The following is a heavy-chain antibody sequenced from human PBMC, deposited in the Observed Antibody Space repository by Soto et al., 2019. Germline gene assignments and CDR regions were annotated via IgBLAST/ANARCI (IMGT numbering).Heavy chain of an antibody. CDR2: ISFSGSTI. CDR1: GFRVCNYE. V-gene: IGHV3-48*03. J-gene: IGHJ6*02. Sequence: PGGSLGLCCAASGFRVCNYEVNWVRQAPGKGLEWIAHISFSGSTIYYADSVKGRFSISRDNSKNFLYLQMSGLRADDSAVYYCTRGAGFFYGVDVWGLGTTVTVSS. CDR3: TRGAGFFYGVDV. D-gene: IGHD3-10*01.